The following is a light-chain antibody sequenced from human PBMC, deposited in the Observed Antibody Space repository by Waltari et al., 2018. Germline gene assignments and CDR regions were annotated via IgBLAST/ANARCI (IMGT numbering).Light chain of an antibody. V-gene: IGLV3-21*04. Sequence: SYVLTQPPSVSVAPGKTATITCGGNNIGSKSVHWYQKKPGQAPVLVMYYDSDRPSGTPERFSGSNSGNTATLTISRVEAGDEADYYCHVWDSYSDHAVFGGGTQLTVL. CDR2: YDS. CDR3: HVWDSYSDHAV. CDR1: NIGSKS. J-gene: IGLJ7*01.